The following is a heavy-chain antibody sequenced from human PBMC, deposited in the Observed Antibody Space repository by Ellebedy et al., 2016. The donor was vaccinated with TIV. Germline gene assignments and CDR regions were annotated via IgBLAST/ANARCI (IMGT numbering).Heavy chain of an antibody. V-gene: IGHV3-23*01. CDR1: GFTFSSYS. CDR2: ITESGGNT. CDR3: ARDPVGVGPAFDV. D-gene: IGHD4-23*01. Sequence: PGGSLRLSCAASGFTFSSYSMSWVRQAPGKGLEWVSSITESGGNTYYADSVKGRFTISRENSKDTLYRQMNSLRAEDTAIYYCARDPVGVGPAFDVWGQGTMVTVSS. J-gene: IGHJ3*01.